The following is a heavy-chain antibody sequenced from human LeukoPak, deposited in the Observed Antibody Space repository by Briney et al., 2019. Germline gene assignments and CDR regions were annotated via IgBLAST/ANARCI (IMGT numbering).Heavy chain of an antibody. J-gene: IGHJ4*02. D-gene: IGHD3-10*01. V-gene: IGHV4-39*01. CDR3: ARTLRRVTMVPFDY. CDR1: GGSIISSSYY. CDR2: IYYSGST. Sequence: PSETLSLTCTVSGGSIISSSYYWGWIRQPPGKGLEWIGRIYYSGSTYYNPSLKSRVTISVDTSKNQFSLKLSSVTAADTAVYYCARTLRRVTMVPFDYWGQGTLVTVSS.